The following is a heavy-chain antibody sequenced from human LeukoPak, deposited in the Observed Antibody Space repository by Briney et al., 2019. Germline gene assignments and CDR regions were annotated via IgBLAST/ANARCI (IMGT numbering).Heavy chain of an antibody. CDR1: GYTFTGYH. V-gene: IGHV1-2*02. Sequence: ASVKVSCKASGYTFTGYHIHWVRQASGQGPEGMAWINPNSGGTKYAQKFQGRVTMTRDTSISTAYMEISRLTSDDTAVYYCVKGWDSSGYYAFDIWGQGTMVTVSS. J-gene: IGHJ3*02. D-gene: IGHD3-22*01. CDR2: INPNSGGT. CDR3: VKGWDSSGYYAFDI.